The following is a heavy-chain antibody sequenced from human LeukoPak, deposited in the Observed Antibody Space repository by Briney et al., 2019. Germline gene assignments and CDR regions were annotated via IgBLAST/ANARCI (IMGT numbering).Heavy chain of an antibody. CDR2: INPISGGT. V-gene: IGHV1-2*02. J-gene: IGHJ4*02. Sequence: GASVKVSCKASGYTFTGYYVHWVRQAPGQGLEWMGWINPISGGTNYAQNFQGRVTLTRDTSINTAYMEVGRLISDDTAVYYCARGCSSGWYYFDHWGQGTLVTVSS. CDR1: GYTFTGYY. CDR3: ARGCSSGWYYFDH. D-gene: IGHD6-19*01.